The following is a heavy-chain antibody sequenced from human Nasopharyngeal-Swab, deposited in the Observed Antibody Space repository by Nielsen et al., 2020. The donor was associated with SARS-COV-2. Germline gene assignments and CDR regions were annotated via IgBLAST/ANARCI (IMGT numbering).Heavy chain of an antibody. CDR2: TYYRSKWYN. CDR1: GDRVSSSSAA. V-gene: IGHV6-1*01. J-gene: IGHJ6*03. D-gene: IGHD4-17*01. Sequence: SQTLSLTCAISGDRVSSSSAAWNWIRQSPSRGLEWLGRTYYRSKWYNDYAVYVKSRITINPDTSKNQFSLHLNSVTPEDTAVYYCARARGAYGDYYYYYYTDVWGKGTTVTVSS. CDR3: ARARGAYGDYYYYYYTDV.